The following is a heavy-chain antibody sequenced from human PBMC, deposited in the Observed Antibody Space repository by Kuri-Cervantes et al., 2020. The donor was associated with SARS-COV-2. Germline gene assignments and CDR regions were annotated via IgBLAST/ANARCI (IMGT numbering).Heavy chain of an antibody. CDR3: ARTRMVNTAMAYSGVFDI. Sequence: GSLRLSCTVSGGSISSYYWSWIRQPAGKGLEWIGRIYTSGSTNYNPSLKSRVTMSVDTSKNQFSLKLSSVTAADTAVYYCARTRMVNTAMAYSGVFDIWGQGTMVTVSS. CDR1: GGSISSYY. J-gene: IGHJ3*02. V-gene: IGHV4-4*07. D-gene: IGHD5-18*01. CDR2: IYTSGST.